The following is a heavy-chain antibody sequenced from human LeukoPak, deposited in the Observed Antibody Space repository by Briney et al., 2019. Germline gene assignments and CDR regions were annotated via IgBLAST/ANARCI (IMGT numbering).Heavy chain of an antibody. CDR3: GRETDFGVVTN. Sequence: SQTLSLTCAISGDSVSSNGASWNWIRQSPSRGLEWLGRTYYRSQQWHSDYASSVKGRITLNPDTSKNQFSLQLNSMTPEDTALYYCGRETDFGVVTNWGQGTLVTVSS. D-gene: IGHD3-3*01. CDR1: GDSVSSNGAS. CDR2: TYYRSQQWHS. J-gene: IGHJ4*02. V-gene: IGHV6-1*01.